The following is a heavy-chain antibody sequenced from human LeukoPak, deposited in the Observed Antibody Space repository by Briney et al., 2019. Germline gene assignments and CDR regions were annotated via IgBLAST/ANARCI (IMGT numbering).Heavy chain of an antibody. V-gene: IGHV4-34*01. Sequence: PSETLSPTCAVYGGSFSGYYWSWIRQPPGKGLEWIGEINHSGSTNYNPSLKSRVTISVDTSKNQFSLKLSSVTAADTAVYYCTRGYYYDSSGYFNNWFDPWGQGTLVTVSS. CDR2: INHSGST. D-gene: IGHD3-22*01. J-gene: IGHJ5*02. CDR1: GGSFSGYY. CDR3: TRGYYYDSSGYFNNWFDP.